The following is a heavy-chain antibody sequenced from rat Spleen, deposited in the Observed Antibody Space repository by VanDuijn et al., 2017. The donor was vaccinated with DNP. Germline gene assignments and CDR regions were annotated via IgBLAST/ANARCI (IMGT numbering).Heavy chain of an antibody. V-gene: IGHV5-31*01. CDR2: ITTSGGST. D-gene: IGHD1-7*01. J-gene: IGHJ3*01. CDR3: ATSSYYGYDYGFAY. Sequence: EVQLVESGGDLVQPGRSLKLSCVASGFTFNYYWMTWVRQAPTKGLEWVASITTSGGSTYYRASVKGRFIVSRDNAKSTLYLQMNSLRSEDTATYYCATSSYYGYDYGFAYWGQGTLVTVSS. CDR1: GFTFNYYW.